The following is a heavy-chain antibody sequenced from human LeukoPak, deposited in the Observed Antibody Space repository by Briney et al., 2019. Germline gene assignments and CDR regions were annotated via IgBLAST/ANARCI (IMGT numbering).Heavy chain of an antibody. Sequence: GGSLRLSCAASGFTFSSYWMHWVRQVPGKGLEWVSYIGGDGIRTYYADSVKGRFTISRDNSKNTLYLQMSSLTAEDTAVYYCAKDPVIYHGGSAWHSFDYWGRGTLVTVSS. V-gene: IGHV3-23*01. CDR2: IGGDGIRT. J-gene: IGHJ4*02. CDR1: GFTFSSYW. CDR3: AKDPVIYHGGSAWHSFDY. D-gene: IGHD6-19*01.